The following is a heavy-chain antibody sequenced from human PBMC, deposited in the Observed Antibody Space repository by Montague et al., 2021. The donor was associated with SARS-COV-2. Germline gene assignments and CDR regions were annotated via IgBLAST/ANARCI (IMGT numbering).Heavy chain of an antibody. CDR3: VRHGSGSSDR. CDR2: IHHSGST. D-gene: IGHD3-3*01. Sequence: SETLSLTCTVSGGSINSFYWSWARQSPGKRMEWIGYIHHSGSTXXXPSRQSRVTTSLDTSRNQFSLSLKSLSAEDTAMYYCVRHGSGSSDRWGQGTLVTVSS. CDR1: GGSINSFY. J-gene: IGHJ1*01. V-gene: IGHV4-59*08.